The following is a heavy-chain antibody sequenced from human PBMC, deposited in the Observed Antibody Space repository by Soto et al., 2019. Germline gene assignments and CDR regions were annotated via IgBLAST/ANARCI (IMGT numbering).Heavy chain of an antibody. J-gene: IGHJ6*02. D-gene: IGHD3-9*01. CDR3: AKGTLEYYGILTSYYLYYGMDV. Sequence: QVQLVESGGGVVQPGRSLRLSCAASGFTFSSYGMHWVRQAPGKGLEWVATISHDGSNKYYADSVKGRFAISRDNSQNALYLAMNRLRAEDTAVHYCAKGTLEYYGILTSYYLYYGMDVWGQGTTVTVSS. V-gene: IGHV3-30*18. CDR2: ISHDGSNK. CDR1: GFTFSSYG.